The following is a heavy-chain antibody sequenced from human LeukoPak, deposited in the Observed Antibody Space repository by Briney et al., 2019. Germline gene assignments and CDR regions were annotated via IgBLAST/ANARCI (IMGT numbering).Heavy chain of an antibody. CDR3: AKTGHSSSWYDYYYYYMDV. V-gene: IGHV3-30*02. CDR2: IRYDGSSK. J-gene: IGHJ6*03. Sequence: GGSLRLSCAASGFTFSSYGMHWVRQAPGKGLEWVAFIRYDGSSKYYADSVKGRFTISRDNSKNTLYLQMNSLRAEDTAVYYCAKTGHSSSWYDYYYYYMDVWGKGTTVTISS. D-gene: IGHD6-13*01. CDR1: GFTFSSYG.